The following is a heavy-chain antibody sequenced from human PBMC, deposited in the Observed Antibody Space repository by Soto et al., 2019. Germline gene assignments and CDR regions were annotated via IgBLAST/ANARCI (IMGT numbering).Heavy chain of an antibody. CDR3: AKRGGVVGGSEHPFFEY. D-gene: IGHD2-15*01. V-gene: IGHV3-30*18. Sequence: QVQLVESGGGVVQPGKSLRLSCAASGFIFSNYGMHWVRQAPGKGLEWVALISFDGKNRNYADSVKGRFTIYRDKHNNPLYLEMTSLRPEDTAFYYCAKRGGVVGGSEHPFFEYWGQGTLVTVSS. CDR1: GFIFSNYG. J-gene: IGHJ4*02. CDR2: ISFDGKNR.